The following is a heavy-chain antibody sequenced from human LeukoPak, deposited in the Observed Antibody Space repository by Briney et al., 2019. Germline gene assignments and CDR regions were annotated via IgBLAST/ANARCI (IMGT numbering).Heavy chain of an antibody. Sequence: PGGSLRLSCAASGFTFSSYSTNWVRQAPGKGLEWVSSISSSSSYIYYADSVKGRFTISRDNAKNSLYLQMNSLRAEDTAVYYCARDGYYDSSGYYFFYYFDYWGQGTLVTVSS. D-gene: IGHD3-22*01. CDR1: GFTFSSYS. J-gene: IGHJ4*02. CDR3: ARDGYYDSSGYYFFYYFDY. V-gene: IGHV3-21*01. CDR2: ISSSSSYI.